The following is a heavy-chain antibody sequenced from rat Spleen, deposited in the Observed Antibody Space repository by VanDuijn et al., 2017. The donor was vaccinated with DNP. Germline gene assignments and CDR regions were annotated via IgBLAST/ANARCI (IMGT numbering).Heavy chain of an antibody. J-gene: IGHJ2*01. D-gene: IGHD1-6*01. CDR1: GYSFINYY. Sequence: QVQLQQSGAELAKPGSSVKISCKASGYSFINYYISWIRQTTGQGLEYIGYINTGSGGTNYNEKVKGKATLTVDRSSSTAFMQLSSLTPDDSAVYYCSREDTYYGYNYFDYWGQGVMVTVSS. CDR3: SREDTYYGYNYFDY. V-gene: IGHV1-43*01. CDR2: INTGSGGT.